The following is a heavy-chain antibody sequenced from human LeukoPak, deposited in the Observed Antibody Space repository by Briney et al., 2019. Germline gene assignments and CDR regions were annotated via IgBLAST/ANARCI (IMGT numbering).Heavy chain of an antibody. Sequence: ASVKVSCKASGYTFTSYYMHWVRQAPGQGLEWMGIINPSGGSTSYAQKFQGRVTMTRDTSTSTVYMELSSLRSEDTAVYYCARDRYCSSTSRYGYFQHWGQGTLVTVSS. CDR1: GYTFTSYY. CDR3: ARDRYCSSTSRYGYFQH. J-gene: IGHJ1*01. V-gene: IGHV1-46*03. D-gene: IGHD2-2*01. CDR2: INPSGGST.